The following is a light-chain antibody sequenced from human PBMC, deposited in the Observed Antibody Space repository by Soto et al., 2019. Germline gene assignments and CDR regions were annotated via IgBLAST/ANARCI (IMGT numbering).Light chain of an antibody. CDR2: GAS. Sequence: DIVMTQSPDSLAVSLGERATINCKSSQSVLYSSNNKNYLAWYQQKPGQAPRLXXXGASTRATGIPDRFSGSGSGTDVTLTIRRLKTEESAVYYCQQYGSSRTWMFGQGTKVDIK. CDR1: QSVLYSSNNKNY. CDR3: QQYGSSRTWM. J-gene: IGKJ1*01. V-gene: IGKV4-1*01.